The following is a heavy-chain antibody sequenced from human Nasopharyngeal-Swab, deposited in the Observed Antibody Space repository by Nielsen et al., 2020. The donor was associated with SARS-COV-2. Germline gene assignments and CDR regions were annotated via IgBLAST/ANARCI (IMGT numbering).Heavy chain of an antibody. D-gene: IGHD5-12*01. CDR3: ATPRGFSGYDYGY. J-gene: IGHJ4*02. V-gene: IGHV3-66*04. CDR1: AFTVSSNY. Sequence: GESLKISCAASAFTVSSNYMSWVRQAPGKGLEWVSVIYSGGSTYYADSVKGRFTISRDNSKNTLYLQMNSLRADDTAVYYCATPRGFSGYDYGYWGQGNLVTVSS. CDR2: IYSGGST.